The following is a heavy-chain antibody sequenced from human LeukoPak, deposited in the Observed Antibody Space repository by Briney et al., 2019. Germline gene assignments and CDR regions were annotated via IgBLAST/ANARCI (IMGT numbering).Heavy chain of an antibody. CDR1: GFTFDDYA. Sequence: GGSLRLSCAAPGFTFDDYAMHWVRQAPGKGLAWVSLIGGDGGSTFYADSVKGQFTISRDNRKNSLYLQLNSLTTEDTALYYCAKGRGSGYALDYWGQGTLVTVSS. J-gene: IGHJ4*02. D-gene: IGHD5-18*01. V-gene: IGHV3-43*02. CDR2: IGGDGGST. CDR3: AKGRGSGYALDY.